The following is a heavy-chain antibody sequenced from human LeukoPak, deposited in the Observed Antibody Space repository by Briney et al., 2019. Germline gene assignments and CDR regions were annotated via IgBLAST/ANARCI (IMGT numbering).Heavy chain of an antibody. CDR2: IYYRGST. CDR1: GFTFNFYG. J-gene: IGHJ4*02. Sequence: GSLRLSCAASGFTFNFYGMSWIRQPPGKGLEWIGYIYYRGSTSCNPSLQSRVTISIDTSKNQFSLRLSSVTAADTAVYYCARGGWNKFDYWGQGTLVTVSS. CDR3: ARGGWNKFDY. V-gene: IGHV4-59*01. D-gene: IGHD3-22*01.